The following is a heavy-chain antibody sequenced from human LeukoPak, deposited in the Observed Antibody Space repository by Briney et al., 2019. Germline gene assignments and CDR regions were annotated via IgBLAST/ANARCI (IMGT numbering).Heavy chain of an antibody. J-gene: IGHJ6*03. Sequence: GGSLRLSCAASGFTFSSNSMNWVRQAPGKGLEWVSYISSTGGTIYYADSMKGRFTISRDNAKNSLYLQMNSLRVEDTAVYYCARGIVVVPAAMDYYYMDVWGKGTTVTVSS. CDR1: GFTFSSNS. CDR3: ARGIVVVPAAMDYYYMDV. V-gene: IGHV3-48*04. CDR2: ISSTGGTI. D-gene: IGHD2-2*01.